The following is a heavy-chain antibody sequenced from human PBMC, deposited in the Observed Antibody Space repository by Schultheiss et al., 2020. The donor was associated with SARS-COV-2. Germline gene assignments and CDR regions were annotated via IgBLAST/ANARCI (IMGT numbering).Heavy chain of an antibody. CDR3: ARGGWELLNWFDP. J-gene: IGHJ5*02. CDR2: IYYSGST. V-gene: IGHV4-59*01. D-gene: IGHD1-26*01. CDR1: GGSISSYY. Sequence: SETLSLTCTVSGGSISSYYWSWIRQPPGKGLEWIGYIYYSGSTNYNPSLKSRVTIPVDTSKNQFSLKLSSVTAADTAVYYCARGGWELLNWFDPWGQGTLVTVSS.